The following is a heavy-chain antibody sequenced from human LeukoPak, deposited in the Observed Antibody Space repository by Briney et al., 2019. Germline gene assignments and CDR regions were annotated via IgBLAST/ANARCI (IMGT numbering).Heavy chain of an antibody. V-gene: IGHV3-9*01. D-gene: IGHD6-19*01. J-gene: IGHJ4*02. CDR3: ATSSREGEDSSGWASFDY. CDR1: GFSFDDYA. Sequence: GGSLRLSCAVSGFSFDDYAMHWVRQAPGKGLEWVSGISWNSGSIGYAESVKGRFTISRDNAKNSLYLQMNSLRAEDTALYYCATSSREGEDSSGWASFDYWGQGTLVTVSS. CDR2: ISWNSGSI.